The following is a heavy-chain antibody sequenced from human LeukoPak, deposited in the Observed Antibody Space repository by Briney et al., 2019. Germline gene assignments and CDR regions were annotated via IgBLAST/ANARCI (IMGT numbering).Heavy chain of an antibody. D-gene: IGHD6-19*01. CDR3: TRVLYSSGWYGDHY. CDR2: ISSSSSTI. V-gene: IGHV3-48*01. Sequence: GGSLRLSCAASGFSFSSYSMNWVRQAPGKGLEWVSYISSSSSTIYYADSVKGRFTISRDNAKNSLYLQMNSLRAEDTAVYYCTRVLYSSGWYGDHYWGQGTLVTVSS. J-gene: IGHJ4*02. CDR1: GFSFSSYS.